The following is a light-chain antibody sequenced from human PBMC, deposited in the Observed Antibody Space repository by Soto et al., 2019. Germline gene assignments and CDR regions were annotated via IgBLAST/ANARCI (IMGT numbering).Light chain of an antibody. CDR2: AAS. CDR3: QQYDNSWGT. CDR1: QSVRNNY. V-gene: IGKV3-20*01. Sequence: IVLTQSPGTLSLSPGERVTLSCRASQSVRNNYLAWYQQKPGRAPRLLISAASSRATGITDRFSGSGSGTDFTLSISRLEPEDFAVYYCQQYDNSWGTFGPGTKVDIK. J-gene: IGKJ3*01.